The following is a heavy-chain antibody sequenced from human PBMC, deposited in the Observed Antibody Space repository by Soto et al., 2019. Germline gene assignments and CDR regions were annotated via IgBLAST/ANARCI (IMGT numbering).Heavy chain of an antibody. J-gene: IGHJ4*02. CDR3: ARYNRGVYPGLQY. Sequence: GPGVVKSSETLSLTCNVSGGYMSGYYWTWIRQAPGRGLEWIGYIYYSGHTFYNPSLNSRVTISLDTPKSQFSLQLTSVTAADTAVYFCARYNRGVYPGLQYWGRGILVSVSS. CDR2: IYYSGHT. CDR1: GGYMSGYY. D-gene: IGHD1-20*01. V-gene: IGHV4-59*01.